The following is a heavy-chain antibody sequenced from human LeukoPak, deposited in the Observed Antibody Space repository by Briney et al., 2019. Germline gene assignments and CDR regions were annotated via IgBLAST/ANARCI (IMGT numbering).Heavy chain of an antibody. D-gene: IGHD2-2*01. V-gene: IGHV1-18*01. CDR2: ISAYNGNT. CDR1: GYTLTSYG. CDR3: ARAGQYCSSTSCYGGSWFDP. J-gene: IGHJ5*02. Sequence: ASVKVSCKASGYTLTSYGISWVRQAPGQGLEWMGWISAYNGNTNYAQKLQGRVTMTTDTSTSTAYMELRSLRSDDTAVYYCARAGQYCSSTSCYGGSWFDPWGQGTLVTVSS.